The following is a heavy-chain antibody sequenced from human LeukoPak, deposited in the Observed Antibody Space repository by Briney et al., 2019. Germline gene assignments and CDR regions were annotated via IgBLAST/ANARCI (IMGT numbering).Heavy chain of an antibody. D-gene: IGHD3-22*01. J-gene: IGHJ6*02. Sequence: GGSLRLSGAASGFTFSSYAMHWVRQAPGKGLEWVAVISYDGSNKYYADSVKGRFTISRDNSKNTLYLQMNSLRAEDTAVYYCARVGDSSGYPYYYYYGMDVWGQGTTVTVSS. CDR2: ISYDGSNK. V-gene: IGHV3-30-3*01. CDR3: ARVGDSSGYPYYYYYGMDV. CDR1: GFTFSSYA.